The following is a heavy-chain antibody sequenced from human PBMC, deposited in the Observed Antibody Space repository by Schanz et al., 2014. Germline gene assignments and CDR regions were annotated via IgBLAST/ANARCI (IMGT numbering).Heavy chain of an antibody. Sequence: QVQLQESGPGLVKPSQTLSLTCNVSGDSMSSGGYYWNWIRQHPGKGLEWIGYIYDSGNTYYNPSLKSRVTMSIDTSENQFSLNLRSVTGADTAVYYCARDERDLPRSLFVFWGQGTLVTVAS. J-gene: IGHJ4*02. V-gene: IGHV4-31*03. CDR3: ARDERDLPRSLFVF. D-gene: IGHD2-2*01. CDR1: GDSMSSGGYY. CDR2: IYDSGNT.